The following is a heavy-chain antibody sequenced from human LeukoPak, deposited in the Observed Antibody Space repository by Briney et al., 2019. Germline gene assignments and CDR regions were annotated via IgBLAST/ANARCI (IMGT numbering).Heavy chain of an antibody. CDR2: INSEGSTI. V-gene: IGHV3-74*01. CDR1: GITFSTYW. D-gene: IGHD3-22*01. J-gene: IGHJ4*02. Sequence: GGSLRLSCAGSGITFSTYWMHWVRQAPGKGMVWVSRINSEGSTISYADSVKGRFTISRDNAKNTLFLQMNSLRAEDTAVYYCARISSDSISYYDHWGQGTLVTVSS. CDR3: ARISSDSISYYDH.